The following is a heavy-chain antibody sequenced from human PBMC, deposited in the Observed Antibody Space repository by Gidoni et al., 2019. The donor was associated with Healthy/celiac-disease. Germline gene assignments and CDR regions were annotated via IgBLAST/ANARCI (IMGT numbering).Heavy chain of an antibody. D-gene: IGHD2-15*01. CDR2: ISGSGGST. Sequence: EVQLLESGGGLVQPGGSLRLSCAASGFTFSSYAMSWVRQAPGKGLEGVSAISGSGGSTYYADSVKGRFTISRDNSKNTLYLQMNSLRAEDTAVYYCASFPGSYCSGGSCYIRHPDYWGQGTLVTVSS. CDR3: ASFPGSYCSGGSCYIRHPDY. V-gene: IGHV3-23*01. J-gene: IGHJ4*02. CDR1: GFTFSSYA.